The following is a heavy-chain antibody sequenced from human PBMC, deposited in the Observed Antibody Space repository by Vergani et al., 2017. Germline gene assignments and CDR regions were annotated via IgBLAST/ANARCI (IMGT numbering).Heavy chain of an antibody. J-gene: IGHJ3*02. Sequence: QVQLVQSGAEVKKPGASVKVSCKASGGTFSSYAISWVRQAPGQGLEWRGGIIPIFGTANYAQKFQGRVTITADESTSTAYMELISVTAADTAVYYCARDSPTLDAFDIWGQGTMVTVSS. CDR2: IIPIFGTA. CDR3: ARDSPTLDAFDI. V-gene: IGHV1-69*01. CDR1: GGTFSSYA.